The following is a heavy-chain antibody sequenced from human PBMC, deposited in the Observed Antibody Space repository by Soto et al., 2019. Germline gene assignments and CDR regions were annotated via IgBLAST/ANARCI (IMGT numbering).Heavy chain of an antibody. CDR3: ASEVSSTGGMDV. CDR2: IYYTGNT. J-gene: IGHJ6*02. V-gene: IGHV4-39*01. D-gene: IGHD2-15*01. CDR1: GDSSVSSSSYY. Sequence: SETLSLTCTVSGDSSVSSSSYYWGWIRQPPGKGLEWIGSIYYTGNTFYSPSFRSRLPISVDTSKSQFSLKLRSVTAADTATYYCASEVSSTGGMDVWGQGTTVTVSS.